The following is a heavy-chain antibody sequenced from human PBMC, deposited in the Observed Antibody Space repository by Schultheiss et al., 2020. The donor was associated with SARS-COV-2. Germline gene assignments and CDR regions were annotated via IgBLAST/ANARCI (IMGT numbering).Heavy chain of an antibody. CDR2: IYYSGST. D-gene: IGHD3-22*01. V-gene: IGHV4-31*01. J-gene: IGHJ5*02. CDR1: GGSISSGGYY. CDR3: ARRDSSGYYDWFDP. Sequence: SETLSLTCTVSGGSISSGGYYWSWIRQHPGKGLEWIGYIYYSGSTYYSASLKSLVTISEDTSKNQFSLKLRSVTAADTAVYYCARRDSSGYYDWFDPWGQGTLVTVSS.